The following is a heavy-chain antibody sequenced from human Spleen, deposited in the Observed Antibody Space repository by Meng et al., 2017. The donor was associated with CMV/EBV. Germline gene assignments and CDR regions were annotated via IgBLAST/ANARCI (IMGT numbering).Heavy chain of an antibody. CDR1: GFTFDDYG. V-gene: IGHV3-30*02. D-gene: IGHD6-6*01. CDR2: IRYDGIYK. J-gene: IGHJ4*02. CDR3: ARDPGQLPPGY. Sequence: GGSLRLSCAASGFTFDDYGMHWVRQAPGKGLEWVAFIRYDGIYKSYADSVKGRFTISRDNAKNSLYLQMNSLRAEDTAVYYCARDPGQLPPGYWGQGTLVTVSS.